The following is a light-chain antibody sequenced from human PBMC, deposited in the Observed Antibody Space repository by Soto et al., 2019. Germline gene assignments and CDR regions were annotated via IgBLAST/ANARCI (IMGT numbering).Light chain of an antibody. J-gene: IGKJ1*01. V-gene: IGKV3-20*01. Sequence: ENVLTQAPGTPSLSPGERPTLSCRASQSVSNNYLAWYQQKPGQAPRLLIYGASNRATGIPDRFSGSGSGTDFTLTISRLEPEDFAVYYCQQYGSSGTFGQGTKVDIK. CDR1: QSVSNNY. CDR2: GAS. CDR3: QQYGSSGT.